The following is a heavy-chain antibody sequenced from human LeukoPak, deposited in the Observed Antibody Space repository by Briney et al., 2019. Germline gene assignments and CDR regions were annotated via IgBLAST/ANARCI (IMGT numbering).Heavy chain of an antibody. CDR2: IAYDGSKK. CDR3: AKNHKAVTNSGVPSQGY. Sequence: GGSLRLSCAASGFTFSSYAMHWVRQAPGKGLEWVAVIAYDGSKKYYAESVKGRFTISRDDSRNTLYLQMSGLKTEDTAVYYCAKNHKAVTNSGVPSQGYWGQGTLVTVSS. J-gene: IGHJ4*02. D-gene: IGHD3-3*01. V-gene: IGHV3-30*04. CDR1: GFTFSSYA.